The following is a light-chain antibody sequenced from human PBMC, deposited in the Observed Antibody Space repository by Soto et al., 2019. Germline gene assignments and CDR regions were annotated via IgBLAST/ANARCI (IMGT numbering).Light chain of an antibody. CDR2: DVT. V-gene: IGLV2-14*03. CDR1: SSDITYYNY. CDR3: SSFTSSTAFVV. J-gene: IGLJ2*01. Sequence: QSALTQPASVSGSPGQSITISCTGTSSDITYYNYVSWYQQLPGKAPKLMIYDVTNRPSGVSNRFSGSKSGNTASLTISGLQAEDEAYYYCSSFTSSTAFVVFGGGTKLTVL.